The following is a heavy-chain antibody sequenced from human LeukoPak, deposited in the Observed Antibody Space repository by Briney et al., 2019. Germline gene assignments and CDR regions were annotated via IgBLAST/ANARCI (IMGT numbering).Heavy chain of an antibody. V-gene: IGHV3-23*01. CDR3: AKSRLRFLEWLLDYFDY. CDR2: ISGSGGST. CDR1: GFTFSSCA. Sequence: GGSLRLSCAASGFTFSSCAMSWVRQAPGKGLEWVSAISGSGGSTYYADSVKGRFTISRDNSKNTLYLQMNSLRAEDTAVYYCAKSRLRFLEWLLDYFDYWGQGTLVTVSS. J-gene: IGHJ4*02. D-gene: IGHD3-3*01.